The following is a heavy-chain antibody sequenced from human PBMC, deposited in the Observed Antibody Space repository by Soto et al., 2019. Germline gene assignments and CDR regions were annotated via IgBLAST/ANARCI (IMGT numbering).Heavy chain of an antibody. CDR3: AREPNSYYYMDV. CDR1: GGSISSGGYY. V-gene: IGHV4-31*03. CDR2: IYYSGST. Sequence: ASETLSLTCTVSGGSISSGGYYWSWIRQHPGKGLEWIGYIYYSGSTYYNPSLKSRVTTSVDTSKNQFSLKLSSVTAADTAVYYCAREPNSYYYMDVWGKGTTVTVS. J-gene: IGHJ6*03.